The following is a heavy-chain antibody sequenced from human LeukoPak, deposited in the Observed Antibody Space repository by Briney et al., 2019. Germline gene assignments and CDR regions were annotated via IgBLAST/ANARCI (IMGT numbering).Heavy chain of an antibody. J-gene: IGHJ4*02. V-gene: IGHV3-7*01. CDR3: AREGGLNTNFDY. CDR1: GFTLRNYW. D-gene: IGHD5-12*01. CDR2: TKPDGSAE. Sequence: GSLRLSCAASGFTLRNYWMGWVRQAPGKGLEWVANTKPDGSAEYYADSVRGRFTTSRDNANNFLYLQMNRLRAEDTAVYYCAREGGLNTNFDYWGQGTLVTVSS.